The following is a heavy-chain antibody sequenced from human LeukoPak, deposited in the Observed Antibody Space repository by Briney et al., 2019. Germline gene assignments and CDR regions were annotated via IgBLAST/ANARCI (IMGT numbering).Heavy chain of an antibody. D-gene: IGHD3-22*01. J-gene: IGHJ3*02. Sequence: SETLSLTCAVYGGSFSGYYWSWIRQPPGKGLEWIGEINHSGSTNYNPSLKSRVTISVDTSKNQFSLKLSSVTAADTAVYYCARDLSDYYDSPRAFDIWGQGTMVTVSS. CDR2: INHSGST. CDR3: ARDLSDYYDSPRAFDI. CDR1: GGSFSGYY. V-gene: IGHV4-34*01.